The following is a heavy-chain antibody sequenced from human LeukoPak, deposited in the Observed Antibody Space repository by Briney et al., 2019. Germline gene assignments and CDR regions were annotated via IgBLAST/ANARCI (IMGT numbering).Heavy chain of an antibody. CDR2: ISNDGTNK. CDR3: VRAGATGYGSGWFEVLEY. Sequence: TGGSLRLSCAASRFTVSSYAMHWVRQAPGKGLEWVADISNDGTNKYYAGSVKGRFTISRDNSKNTLLLQMNTLRPDDTAVYYCVRAGATGYGSGWFEVLEYWGQGTLVTVSS. D-gene: IGHD6-19*01. V-gene: IGHV3-30-3*01. J-gene: IGHJ4*02. CDR1: RFTVSSYA.